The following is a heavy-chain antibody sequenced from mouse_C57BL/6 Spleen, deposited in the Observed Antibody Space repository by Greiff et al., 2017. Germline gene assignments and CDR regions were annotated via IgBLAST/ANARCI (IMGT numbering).Heavy chain of an antibody. D-gene: IGHD6-5*01. J-gene: IGHJ4*01. CDR3: ARGSYDYDAMDY. CDR2: IDPSDSYT. V-gene: IGHV1-69*01. Sequence: QVQLQQPGAELVMPGASVKLSCKASGYTFTSYWMHWVKQRPGQGLEWIGEIDPSDSYTNYNQKFKGKSTLTVDKSSSTAYMQLSSLTSEDSAVYYCARGSYDYDAMDYWGQGTSVTVSS. CDR1: GYTFTSYW.